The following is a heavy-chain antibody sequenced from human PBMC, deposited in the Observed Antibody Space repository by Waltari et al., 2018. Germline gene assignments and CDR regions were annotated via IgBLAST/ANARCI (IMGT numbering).Heavy chain of an antibody. V-gene: IGHV3-20*04. CDR3: ARYLNWGLPRFDN. D-gene: IGHD3-16*01. CDR1: GFKFNAYG. J-gene: IGHJ4*02. CDR2: ITWNGGII. Sequence: EVQLAESGGAVVRPGGSLRFTCVASGFKFNAYGMSWVCRVPGKGLEWVSGITWNGGIISYSDSVKGRFTITRDNDKNSLSLQMTSLRVEDTALYYCARYLNWGLPRFDNWGQGTQVTVSS.